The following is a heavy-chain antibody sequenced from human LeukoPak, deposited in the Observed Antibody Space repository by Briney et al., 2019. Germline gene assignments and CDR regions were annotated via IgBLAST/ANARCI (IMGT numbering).Heavy chain of an antibody. J-gene: IGHJ4*02. CDR2: INSDGSST. CDR1: GFTFSSYW. V-gene: IGHV3-74*01. CDR3: ARLNYDSSGYYSFDY. Sequence: PGGSLRLSCAASGFTFSSYWMHWVRQAPGKGLVWVSRINSDGSSTSYADSVKGRFTISRDNAKNSLYLQMNSLRAEDTAVYYCARLNYDSSGYYSFDYWGRGTLVTVSS. D-gene: IGHD3-22*01.